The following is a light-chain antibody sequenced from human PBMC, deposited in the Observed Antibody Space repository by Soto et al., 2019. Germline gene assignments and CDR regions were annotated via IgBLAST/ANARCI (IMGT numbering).Light chain of an antibody. J-gene: IGKJ2*01. Sequence: EIVLTQSPATLCLSPGERATLSCRASQSVSSYLAWYQQKPGQPPRLLIYDSSNRATGIPARFSGSGSGTDFTLTISSLEPEDFAVYYCQQRSHWPPTFGQGTKLEIK. CDR1: QSVSSY. CDR2: DSS. CDR3: QQRSHWPPT. V-gene: IGKV3-11*01.